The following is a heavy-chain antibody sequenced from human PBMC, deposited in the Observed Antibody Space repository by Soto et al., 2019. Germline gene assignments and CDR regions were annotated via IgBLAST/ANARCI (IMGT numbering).Heavy chain of an antibody. CDR2: ISSTTNYI. J-gene: IGHJ4*02. CDR3: ARESEDLTSNFDY. CDR1: GFTCTRYS. V-gene: IGHV3-21*06. Sequence: PGVSLRLSCAASGFTCTRYSMNWVRQAPGKGLEWVSSISSTTNYIYYGDSMKGRFTISRDNAKNSLYLEMNSLRAEDTAVYYCARESEDLTSNFDYWGQGTLVTVSS.